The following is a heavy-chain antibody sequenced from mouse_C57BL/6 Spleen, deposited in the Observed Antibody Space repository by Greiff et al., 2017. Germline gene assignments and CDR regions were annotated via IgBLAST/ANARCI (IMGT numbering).Heavy chain of an antibody. CDR3: TGGLLRSGLWYFDV. Sequence: DVMLVESGGGLVQPGGSMKLSCVASGFTFSNYWMNWVRQSPEKGLEWVAQIRLKSDNYATHYAESVKGRFTISRDDSKSSVYRQMNNLRAEDTGMYYCTGGLLRSGLWYFDVRGTGTTVTVSS. J-gene: IGHJ1*03. D-gene: IGHD1-1*01. V-gene: IGHV6-3*01. CDR1: GFTFSNYW. CDR2: IRLKSDNYAT.